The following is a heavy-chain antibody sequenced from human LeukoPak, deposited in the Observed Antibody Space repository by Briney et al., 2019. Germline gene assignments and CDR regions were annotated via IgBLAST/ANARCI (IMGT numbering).Heavy chain of an antibody. D-gene: IGHD2-2*01. CDR1: GFPLQDSG. V-gene: IGHV3-20*04. CDR2: INWNGDTT. CDR3: ARQTRGYVYYFDY. J-gene: IGHJ4*02. Sequence: PGGSLRLSCAASGFPLQDSGLSWVRQAPGKGLEWISGINWNGDTTVYADSVKGRFTISRDNAKNSLYLQMNSLRADDTAFYYCARQTRGYVYYFDYWGQGTLVTVSS.